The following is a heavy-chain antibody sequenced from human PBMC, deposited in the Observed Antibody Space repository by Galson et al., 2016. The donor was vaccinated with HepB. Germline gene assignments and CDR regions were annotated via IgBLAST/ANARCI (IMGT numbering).Heavy chain of an antibody. V-gene: IGHV4-59*01. CDR3: ARMKTRKDWFDP. CDR2: VYYSGDT. J-gene: IGHJ5*02. CDR1: GASINTYY. D-gene: IGHD1-14*01. Sequence: ETLSLTCSVSGASINTYYWTWVRQSPAKGLEWIGYVYYSGDTNYNASLRRRVTISIDTSKKHFSLNLSSVTAAGTAVYYCARMKTRKDWFDPWGPGTLVTVSS.